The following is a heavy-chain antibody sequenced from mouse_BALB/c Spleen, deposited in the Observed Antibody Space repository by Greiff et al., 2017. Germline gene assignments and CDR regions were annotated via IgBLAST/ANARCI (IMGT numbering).Heavy chain of an antibody. Sequence: QVQLQQSAAELARPGASVKMSCKASGYTFTSYTMHWVKQRPGQGLEWIGYINPSSGYTEYNQKFKDKTTLTADKSSSTAYMQLSSLTSEDSAVYYCARDYGNLNWDDFAYWGQGTLVTVSA. D-gene: IGHD2-1*01. J-gene: IGHJ3*01. V-gene: IGHV1-4*02. CDR3: ARDYGNLNWDDFAY. CDR2: INPSSGYT. CDR1: GYTFTSYT.